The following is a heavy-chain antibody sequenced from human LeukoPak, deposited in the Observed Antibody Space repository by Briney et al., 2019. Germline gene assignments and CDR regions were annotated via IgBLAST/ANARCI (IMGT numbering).Heavy chain of an antibody. J-gene: IGHJ3*02. CDR1: GGTFSSYA. CDR3: ARDSMDSITIFGVVIINAFDI. Sequence: SVKVSCKASGGTFSSYAISWVRQAPGQGLEWMGGIIPIFGTANYAQKFQGRVTITADESTSTAYMELSSLRSEDTAVYYCARDSMDSITIFGVVIINAFDIWGQGTTVTVSS. CDR2: IIPIFGTA. V-gene: IGHV1-69*13. D-gene: IGHD3-3*01.